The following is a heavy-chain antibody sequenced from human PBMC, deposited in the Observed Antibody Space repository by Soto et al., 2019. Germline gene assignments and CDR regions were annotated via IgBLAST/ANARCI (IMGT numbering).Heavy chain of an antibody. J-gene: IGHJ4*02. D-gene: IGHD3-16*02. CDR1: GFTFSSYS. CDR2: SSRSSSYI. Sequence: EVQLVESGGGLVKPGGSLRLSCAASGFTFSSYSMNWVRQAPGKGVEWVSSSSRSSSYIYYADPVKGRLTISRDNAKNSLYLQMNSLRDEDTAVYYCARGSIRLGEFSAQFDYWGQGTLVTVSS. CDR3: ARGSIRLGEFSAQFDY. V-gene: IGHV3-21*01.